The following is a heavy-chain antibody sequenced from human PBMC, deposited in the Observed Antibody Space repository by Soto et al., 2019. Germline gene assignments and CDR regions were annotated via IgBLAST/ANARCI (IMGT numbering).Heavy chain of an antibody. D-gene: IGHD5-12*01. CDR2: ITYSGST. J-gene: IGHJ4*02. V-gene: IGHV4-39*01. Sequence: QLQLQESGPGLVQPSETLSLTCTVSGVSISSHGYFWGWIRQPPGKGLEWIGMITYSGSTYYSPSLKSRVTISADTSKNQLSLRLSSVTAADTAVFHCMSYNSGWKYWGQGTVVTVSS. CDR3: MSYNSGWKY. CDR1: GVSISSHGYF.